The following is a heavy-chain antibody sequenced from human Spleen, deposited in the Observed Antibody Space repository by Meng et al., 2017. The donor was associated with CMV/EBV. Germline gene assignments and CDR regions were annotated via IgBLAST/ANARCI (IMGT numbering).Heavy chain of an antibody. J-gene: IGHJ4*02. Sequence: GGSLRLSCAASGFTFSTYWMHWVRQAPGKELVWVSRINSDGSSTTYADSVKGRFTISRDNAKNTLYLQMNSLRAEDTAVYYCARSSPTGTAVDYWGQGTLVTVSS. CDR2: INSDGSST. D-gene: IGHD1/OR15-1a*01. CDR3: ARSSPTGTAVDY. CDR1: GFTFSTYW. V-gene: IGHV3-74*01.